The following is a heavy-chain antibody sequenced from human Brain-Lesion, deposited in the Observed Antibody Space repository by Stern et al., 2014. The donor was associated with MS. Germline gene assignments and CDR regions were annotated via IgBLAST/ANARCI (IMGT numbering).Heavy chain of an antibody. Sequence: VQLEESGPGLVKPSQTLSLTCTVSGGSISSGSDYWSWIRPPVGKGRKGLGRILPSGSAFSTPTLKSRVTISTATSMNQFSLELNSATAADTAIYYCASGYRIFDYWGQGILVTVSS. J-gene: IGHJ4*02. CDR2: ILPSGSA. V-gene: IGHV4-61*02. CDR3: ASGYRIFDY. D-gene: IGHD5-18*01. CDR1: GGSISSGSDY.